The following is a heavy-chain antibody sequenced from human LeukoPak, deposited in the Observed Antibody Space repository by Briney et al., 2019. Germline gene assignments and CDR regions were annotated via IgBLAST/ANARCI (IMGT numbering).Heavy chain of an antibody. J-gene: IGHJ4*02. CDR1: GFSFNTYA. CDR3: ARGSSPGDY. Sequence: QTGGSLRLSCAASGFSFNTYAMSWVRQAPGKGLEWVANIKQDGSEKYYVDSVKGRFTISRDNAKNSLYLQMNSLRAEDTAVYYCARGSSPGDYWGQGTLVTVSS. D-gene: IGHD6-13*01. CDR2: IKQDGSEK. V-gene: IGHV3-7*03.